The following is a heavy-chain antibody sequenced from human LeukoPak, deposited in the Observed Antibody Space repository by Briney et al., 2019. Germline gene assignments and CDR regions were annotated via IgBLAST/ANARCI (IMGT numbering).Heavy chain of an antibody. CDR2: TNPNSGNT. Sequence: GASVKVSCKASGYTFTSYDINWVRQATGQGLEWMGWTNPNSGNTGYAQKFQGRVTMTRSTSISTAYMELSSLRSEDTAVYYCARVRARSVAATRGYYFDYWGQGTLVTVSS. CDR1: GYTFTSYD. J-gene: IGHJ4*02. V-gene: IGHV1-8*01. CDR3: ARVRARSVAATRGYYFDY. D-gene: IGHD2-15*01.